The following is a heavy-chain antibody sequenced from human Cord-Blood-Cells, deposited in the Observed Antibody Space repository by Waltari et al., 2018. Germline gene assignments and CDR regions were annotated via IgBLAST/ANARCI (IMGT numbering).Heavy chain of an antibody. CDR3: ARVSPAGDSRLSYWFDP. D-gene: IGHD7-27*01. CDR1: GGTFSSYA. V-gene: IGHV1-69*01. Sequence: QVQLVQSGAEVKKPGSSVKVSCKASGGTFSSYAISWVRQAPGQGLEWMGGIIPIFGTANYAQKFQGRVTITADESTSTAYMELSSLRSEDTAVYYCARVSPAGDSRLSYWFDPWGQGTLVTVSS. CDR2: IIPIFGTA. J-gene: IGHJ5*02.